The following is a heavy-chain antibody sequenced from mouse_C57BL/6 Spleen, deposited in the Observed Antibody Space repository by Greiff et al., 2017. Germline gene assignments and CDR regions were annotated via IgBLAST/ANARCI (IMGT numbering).Heavy chain of an antibody. Sequence: EVKLMESGGDLVKPGGSLKLSCAASGFTFSSYGMSWVRQTPDKRLEWVATISSGGSYTYYPDSVKGRFTSSRDNAKYTLYLQMSSLKSEDTAMYYCARHDSSGYWFAYWGQGTLVTVSA. J-gene: IGHJ3*01. CDR3: ARHDSSGYWFAY. V-gene: IGHV5-6*01. CDR1: GFTFSSYG. CDR2: ISSGGSYT. D-gene: IGHD3-2*02.